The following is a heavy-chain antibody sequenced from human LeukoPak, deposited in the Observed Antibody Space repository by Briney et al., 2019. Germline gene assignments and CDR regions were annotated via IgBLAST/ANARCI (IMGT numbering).Heavy chain of an antibody. CDR2: IYTSGST. J-gene: IGHJ4*02. Sequence: SETLSLTCTVSGGSISSYYWSWIRQPAGKGLEWIGVIYTSGSTTYNPSLKSRVTMSVDKSKNQFSLKLTSVTAADTAVYYCEGRDDWCQGTLVTVSS. CDR3: EGRDD. D-gene: IGHD3-10*01. CDR1: GGSISSYY. V-gene: IGHV4-4*07.